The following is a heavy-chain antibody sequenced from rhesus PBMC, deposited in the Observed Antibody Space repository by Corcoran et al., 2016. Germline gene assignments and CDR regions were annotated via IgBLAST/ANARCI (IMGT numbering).Heavy chain of an antibody. J-gene: IGHJ4*01. Sequence: QVQLQESGPGLVKPSETLSLTCAVSGYSISSGYYWSWIRQPPGKGLEWSGYITYSGITSHNPSLQRLDTISRDTHKTQFALKLSSGTAADTAVYYCARGGYSSWSYFDYWGQGVLVTVSS. CDR3: ARGGYSSWSYFDY. V-gene: IGHV4-122*02. D-gene: IGHD6-13*01. CDR2: ITYSGIT. CDR1: GYSISSGYY.